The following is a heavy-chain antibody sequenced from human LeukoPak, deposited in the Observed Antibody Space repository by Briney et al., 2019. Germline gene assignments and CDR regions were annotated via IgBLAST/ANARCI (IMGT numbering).Heavy chain of an antibody. J-gene: IGHJ5*02. D-gene: IGHD1-1*01. Sequence: PGGSLRLSCAASGFTFDDYAMQWVRQAPGKGLEWVSLISGDGGSTYYADSVKGRFTISRDNSKNSLYLQMNSLRPEDTALYYCAKDRNWNDFYAMQFDPWRQGTLVTVSS. CDR3: AKDRNWNDFYAMQFDP. V-gene: IGHV3-43*02. CDR1: GFTFDDYA. CDR2: ISGDGGST.